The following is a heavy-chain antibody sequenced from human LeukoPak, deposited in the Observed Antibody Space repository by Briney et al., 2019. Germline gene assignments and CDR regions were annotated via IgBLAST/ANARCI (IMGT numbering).Heavy chain of an antibody. V-gene: IGHV1-2*02. CDR2: INPNSGGT. Sequence: GASAKVSCKASGYTFTGYYIHWVRQAPGQGPAWMGWINPNSGGTNYAQKFQGRVTMTRDTSISTAYMELSRLRSDDTAVYYCAREGRGWAFDIWGQGTMVTVSS. CDR1: GYTFTGYY. D-gene: IGHD2-15*01. J-gene: IGHJ3*02. CDR3: AREGRGWAFDI.